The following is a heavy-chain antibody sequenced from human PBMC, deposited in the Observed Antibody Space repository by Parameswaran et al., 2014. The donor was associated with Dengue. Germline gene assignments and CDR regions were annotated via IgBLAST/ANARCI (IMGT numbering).Heavy chain of an antibody. CDR3: ARVGEYCRSTSCHTTIYYMDV. CDR2: INTNTGNP. Sequence: WVRQAPGQGLEWMGWINTNTGNPTYAQGFTGRFVFSVDTSVSTADLQIRSLKAEDTAVYYCARVGEYCRSTSCHTTIYYMDVWGKGTTVTVSS. J-gene: IGHJ6*03. D-gene: IGHD2-2*01. V-gene: IGHV7-4-1*02.